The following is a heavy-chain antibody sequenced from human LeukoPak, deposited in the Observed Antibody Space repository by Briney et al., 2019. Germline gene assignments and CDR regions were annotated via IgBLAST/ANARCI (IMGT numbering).Heavy chain of an antibody. CDR2: ISGSSSTI. CDR1: EFTFSSYS. J-gene: IGHJ4*02. V-gene: IGHV3-48*01. D-gene: IGHD2-2*01. CDR3: ANHLACGSTSCPPFDS. Sequence: GGSLRLSCAASEFTFSSYSFNWVRQAPGKGLEWVSYISGSSSTIYYADSVKGRFTISRDNAKNSLYLQMNSLRAEDTAVYYCANHLACGSTSCPPFDSWGQGTLVTVSS.